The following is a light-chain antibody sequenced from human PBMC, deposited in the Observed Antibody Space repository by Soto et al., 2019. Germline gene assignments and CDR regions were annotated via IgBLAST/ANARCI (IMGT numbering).Light chain of an antibody. Sequence: QSALTQPPSASGTPGQRVTISCSGSSSNIGSNYVYWYQQLPGTAPTLLIYRNSQRPSGVPDRFSGSKSGTSASLAISGLRSEDEADYYCATWDDSMSGPVFGGGTQLTGL. CDR1: SSNIGSNY. CDR3: ATWDDSMSGPV. V-gene: IGLV1-47*01. J-gene: IGLJ3*02. CDR2: RNS.